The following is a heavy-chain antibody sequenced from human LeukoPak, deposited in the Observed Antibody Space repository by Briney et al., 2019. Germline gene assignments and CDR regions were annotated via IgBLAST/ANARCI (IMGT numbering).Heavy chain of an antibody. Sequence: SETLSLTCAVYGGSFSGYYWSWIRQPPGKGLEWIGEINHSGGTNYNPSLKSRVTISVDTSKNQFSLKLSSVTAADTAVYYCARGRGVYDFWSGYYIYYFDYWGRGTLVTVSS. CDR1: GGSFSGYY. CDR3: ARGRGVYDFWSGYYIYYFDY. D-gene: IGHD3-3*01. V-gene: IGHV4-34*01. CDR2: INHSGGT. J-gene: IGHJ4*02.